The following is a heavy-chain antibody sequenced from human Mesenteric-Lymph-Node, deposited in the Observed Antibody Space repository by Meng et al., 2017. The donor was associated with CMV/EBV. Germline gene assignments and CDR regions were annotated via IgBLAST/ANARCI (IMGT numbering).Heavy chain of an antibody. Sequence: ASVKVSCKASGYTFTGYYMHWVRQASGQGLEWMGWINPNSGGTNYAQKFQGRVTMTRDTSISTAYMELSRLRSDDTAVYYCARVHSSITMIVSNWFDPWGQGTLVTVSS. CDR2: INPNSGGT. J-gene: IGHJ5*02. CDR3: ARVHSSITMIVSNWFDP. V-gene: IGHV1-2*02. CDR1: GYTFTGYY. D-gene: IGHD3-22*01.